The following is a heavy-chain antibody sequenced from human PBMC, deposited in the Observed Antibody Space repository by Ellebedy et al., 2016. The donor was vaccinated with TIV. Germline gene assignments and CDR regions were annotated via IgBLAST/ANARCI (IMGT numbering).Heavy chain of an antibody. J-gene: IGHJ6*02. Sequence: GGSLRLSXAASGFTFRDYVMHWVRQAPGRGLEWVAAISFAGNHKHYADAVQGRFTISRDNSKNTLYLQMNSLTSEDTAVYYCARLMEVATVVYYYGMDVWGQGTTVTVSS. CDR3: ARLMEVATVVYYYGMDV. V-gene: IGHV3-30-3*01. CDR1: GFTFRDYV. CDR2: ISFAGNHK. D-gene: IGHD5-24*01.